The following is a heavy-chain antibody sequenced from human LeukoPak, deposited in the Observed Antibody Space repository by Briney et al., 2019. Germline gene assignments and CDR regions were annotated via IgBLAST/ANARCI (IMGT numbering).Heavy chain of an antibody. D-gene: IGHD3-22*01. V-gene: IGHV4-34*01. Sequence: PSETLSLTCAVYGGSFSGYYWSWIRQPPGKGLEWIGEINHSGSTNYNPSLKSRVTISVDTPKNQFSLKLSSVTAADTAVYYCARGPYYYDSSGYFIWGQGTMVTVSS. CDR2: INHSGST. CDR1: GGSFSGYY. CDR3: ARGPYYYDSSGYFI. J-gene: IGHJ3*02.